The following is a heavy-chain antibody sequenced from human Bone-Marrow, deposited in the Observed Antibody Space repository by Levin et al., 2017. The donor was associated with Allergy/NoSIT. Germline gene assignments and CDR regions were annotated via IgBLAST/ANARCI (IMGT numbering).Heavy chain of an antibody. J-gene: IGHJ4*02. CDR2: IYWDDDK. D-gene: IGHD3-16*02. V-gene: IGHV2-5*02. Sequence: SGPTLVKPTQTLTLTCTFSGFSLSTSGVGVGWIRQPPGKALEWLALIYWDDDKRYSPSLKSRLTITKDTSKNQVVLTMTNMDPVDTATYYCAHTRRSGIMITFGGVIANYYFDYWGQGTLVTVSS. CDR1: GFSLSTSGVG. CDR3: AHTRRSGIMITFGGVIANYYFDY.